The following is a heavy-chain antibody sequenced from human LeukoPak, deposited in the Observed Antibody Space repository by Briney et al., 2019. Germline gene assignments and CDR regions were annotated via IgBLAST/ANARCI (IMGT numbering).Heavy chain of an antibody. CDR1: GGSISSGGYY. CDR2: IYHSGST. V-gene: IGHV4-30-2*01. D-gene: IGHD4-11*01. Sequence: SETLSLTCTVSGGSISSGGYYWSWIRQPPGKGLEWIGYIYHSGSTYYNPSLKSRVTISVDRSKNQFSLKLSSVTAADTAVYYCARARISNYNHYYYYMDVWGKGTTVTVSS. CDR3: ARARISNYNHYYYYMDV. J-gene: IGHJ6*03.